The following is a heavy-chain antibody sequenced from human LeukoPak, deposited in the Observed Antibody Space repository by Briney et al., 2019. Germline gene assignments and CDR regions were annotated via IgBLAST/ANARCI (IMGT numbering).Heavy chain of an antibody. CDR2: IYTSGST. CDR3: AREHSSGWTTNWFDP. J-gene: IGHJ5*02. D-gene: IGHD6-19*01. Sequence: SETLSLTCTVSGGSISSYYWSWIRQPAGKGLEWIGRIYTSGSTNYNPSLKSRVTMSVDTSKNQFSLKLSSVTAADTAVYYCAREHSSGWTTNWFDPWGQGTLVTVSS. V-gene: IGHV4-4*07. CDR1: GGSISSYY.